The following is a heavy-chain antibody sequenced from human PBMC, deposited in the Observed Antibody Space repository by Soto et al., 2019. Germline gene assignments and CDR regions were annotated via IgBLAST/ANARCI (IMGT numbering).Heavy chain of an antibody. J-gene: IGHJ3*02. Sequence: QVQLVQSGAEVKKPGASVKVSCKASGYTFTSYYMHWVRQAPGQGLEWMGIINPSGGSTSYAQKFQGRVTMTRDTSTSTVYMELSSLRSEDTAVYYCSGQTYYDFWSGYGQDAFDIWGQGTMVTVSS. V-gene: IGHV1-46*01. CDR2: INPSGGST. D-gene: IGHD3-3*01. CDR3: SGQTYYDFWSGYGQDAFDI. CDR1: GYTFTSYY.